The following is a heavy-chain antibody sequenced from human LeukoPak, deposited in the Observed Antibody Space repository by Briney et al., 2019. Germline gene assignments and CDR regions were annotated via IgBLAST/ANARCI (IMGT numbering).Heavy chain of an antibody. J-gene: IGHJ5*02. D-gene: IGHD5-12*01. CDR1: LFVFSNYA. CDR2: ITGDGSTP. Sequence: PGRSLRLSCATSLFVFSNYAMNSVRQAPGPELKYFSAITGDGSTPYYANSVKGRFTISRDNSKNTLYLQMGSLRSEDMAVYYCARVGFSGYDSWGQGTLVTVSS. CDR3: ARVGFSGYDS. V-gene: IGHV3-64*01.